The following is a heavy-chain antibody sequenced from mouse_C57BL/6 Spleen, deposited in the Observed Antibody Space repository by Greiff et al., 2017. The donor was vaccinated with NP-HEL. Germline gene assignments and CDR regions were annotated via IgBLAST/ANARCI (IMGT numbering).Heavy chain of an antibody. D-gene: IGHD2-2*01. V-gene: IGHV1-69*01. CDR3: ARRGYDVYYFDY. CDR2: IDPSDSYT. CDR1: GYTFTSYW. Sequence: QVQLQQPGAELVMPGASVKLSCKASGYTFTSYWMHWVKQRPGQGLEWIGEIDPSDSYTNYNQKFKGKSTLTVDKSSSTAYMQLSSLTSEDSAVYYCARRGYDVYYFDYWGQGTTLTVSS. J-gene: IGHJ2*01.